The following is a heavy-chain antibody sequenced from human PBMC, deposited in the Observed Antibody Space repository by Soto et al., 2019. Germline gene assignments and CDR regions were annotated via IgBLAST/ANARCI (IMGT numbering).Heavy chain of an antibody. D-gene: IGHD2-8*01. CDR3: ARDRSTYGGGGTGEVKENWFDP. Sequence: SETLSLTCTVSGGSISHYYWSWIRQSPGKGLELIGYAYYSGSTDYNPSLKSRVTMSVDTSKNQVSLKLNSVTTADTAVYYCARDRSTYGGGGTGEVKENWFDPWGPGTLVTVSS. CDR1: GGSISHYY. V-gene: IGHV4-59*01. J-gene: IGHJ5*02. CDR2: AYYSGST.